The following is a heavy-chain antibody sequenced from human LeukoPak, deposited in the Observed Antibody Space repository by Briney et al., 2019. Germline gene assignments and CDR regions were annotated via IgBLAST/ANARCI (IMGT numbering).Heavy chain of an antibody. CDR2: IYSGGSA. D-gene: IGHD4-23*01. CDR1: GFTVSGNY. Sequence: GGSLRLSCAASGFTVSGNYMSWVRQAPGKGLEWVSIIYSGGSAYYADSVKGRFTISRDDSKNTLYLQMNSLRAEDTAVYYCAGYGGNSPHDAFDIWGQGTMVTVSS. V-gene: IGHV3-53*01. J-gene: IGHJ3*02. CDR3: AGYGGNSPHDAFDI.